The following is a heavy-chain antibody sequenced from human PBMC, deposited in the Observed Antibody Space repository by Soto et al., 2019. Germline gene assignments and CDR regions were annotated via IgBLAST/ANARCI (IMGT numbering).Heavy chain of an antibody. CDR3: ARDKITGLFDY. D-gene: IGHD2-8*02. Sequence: SETLSLTCTVSGGSISSSSYYWGWIRQPPGKGLEWVGSIYYNGSTYYNQSLRSRITVSVDTSKNQFSLKLTSVTAAGTAVYYCARDKITGLFDYWGQGTLVTVS. CDR1: GGSISSSSYY. CDR2: IYYNGST. J-gene: IGHJ4*02. V-gene: IGHV4-39*02.